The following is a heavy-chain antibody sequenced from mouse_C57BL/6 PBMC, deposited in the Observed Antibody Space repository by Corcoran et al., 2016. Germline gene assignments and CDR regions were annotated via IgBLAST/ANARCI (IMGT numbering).Heavy chain of an antibody. V-gene: IGHV1-26*01. CDR1: GYTFTDYY. CDR2: INPNNGGT. D-gene: IGHD2-3*01. Sequence: EVQLQQSGPELVKPGASVKISYKASGYTFTDYYMNWVKQSHGKSLEWIGDINPNNGGTSYNQKFKGKATLTVDKSSSTAYMELRSLTSEDSAVYYCARSWDGYYAWFAYWGQGTLVTVSA. CDR3: ARSWDGYYAWFAY. J-gene: IGHJ3*01.